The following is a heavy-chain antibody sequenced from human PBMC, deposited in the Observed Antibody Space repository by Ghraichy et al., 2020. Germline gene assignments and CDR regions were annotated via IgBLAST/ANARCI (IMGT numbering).Heavy chain of an antibody. CDR3: AKDSPRYTGTYYEDWYFDL. D-gene: IGHD1-26*01. CDR1: GFTFSGYG. CDR2: ISYDGSNK. V-gene: IGHV3-30*18. J-gene: IGHJ2*01. Sequence: GESLNISCAASGFTFSGYGMHWVRQAPGKGLEWVAVISYDGSNKYYADSVKGRFTISRDNSKNTLYLQMNSLRAADTALYYCAKDSPRYTGTYYEDWYFDLWGRGTLVTVSS.